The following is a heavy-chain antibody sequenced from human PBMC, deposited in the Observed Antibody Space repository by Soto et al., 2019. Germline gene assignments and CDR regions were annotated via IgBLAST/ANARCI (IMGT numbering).Heavy chain of an antibody. J-gene: IGHJ6*02. CDR2: IIPIFGTA. V-gene: IGHV1-69*01. CDR1: GGTFSSYA. Sequence: QVQLVQSGAEVKKPGSSVKVSCKASGGTFSSYAISWVRQAPGHGLEWMGGIIPIFGTANYAQKFQGRVTITADESTSTAYVELSSLRSEDTAVYSCASGTAAAGAFYYYYGMDVWGQGTTVTVSS. CDR3: ASGTAAAGAFYYYYGMDV. D-gene: IGHD6-13*01.